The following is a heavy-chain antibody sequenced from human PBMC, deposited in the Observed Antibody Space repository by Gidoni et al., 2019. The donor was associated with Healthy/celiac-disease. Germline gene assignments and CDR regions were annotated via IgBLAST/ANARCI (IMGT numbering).Heavy chain of an antibody. Sequence: QVQLVESGGGVVQPGRSLRLSCAASGLTFSSYGMHWVRPAPGKGLEWVAVIWYYGSNKYYADSVKGRFTISRDNSKNTLYLQMNSLRAEDTAVYYCARDHEDSGSLFDYWGQGTLVTVSS. CDR1: GLTFSSYG. CDR3: ARDHEDSGSLFDY. V-gene: IGHV3-33*01. CDR2: IWYYGSNK. D-gene: IGHD1-26*01. J-gene: IGHJ4*02.